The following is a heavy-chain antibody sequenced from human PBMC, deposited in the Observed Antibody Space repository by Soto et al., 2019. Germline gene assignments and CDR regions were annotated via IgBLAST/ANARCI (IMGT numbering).Heavy chain of an antibody. CDR3: AKSGDGNVDY. CDR2: ISYDGSNK. D-gene: IGHD1-26*01. Sequence: WVAVISYDGSNKYYADSVKGRFTISRDNSKNTLYLQMNSLRAEDTAVYYCAKSGDGNVDYWGQGTLVTVSS. J-gene: IGHJ4*02. V-gene: IGHV3-30*18.